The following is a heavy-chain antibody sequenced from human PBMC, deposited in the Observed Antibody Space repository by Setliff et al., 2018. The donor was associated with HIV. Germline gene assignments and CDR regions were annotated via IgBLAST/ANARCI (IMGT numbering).Heavy chain of an antibody. CDR2: IIPIFRTA. CDR3: AIYPFSRGSNYVSPDYFYAMDV. CDR1: GGTLSSYA. J-gene: IGHJ6*02. D-gene: IGHD4-4*01. Sequence: SVKVSCKASGGTLSSYAISWVRQAPGQGLEWMGGIIPIFRTAHYAQEFQGRVTITADEPTSTAYMELSSLRSEDTAVYYCAIYPFSRGSNYVSPDYFYAMDVWGQGTTVTVSS. V-gene: IGHV1-69*13.